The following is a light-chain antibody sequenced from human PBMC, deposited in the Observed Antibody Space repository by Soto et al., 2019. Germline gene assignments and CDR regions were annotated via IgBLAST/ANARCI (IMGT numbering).Light chain of an antibody. V-gene: IGLV2-14*01. Sequence: QSALTQPASVSGSPGQSITISCTGTSSDVGSYNYVSWYQQYPGKAPKLMIYDVSNRTSGVSYRFSGSKSGNTASLTISGLQAKDTDSYYCSSYTTSSTHVVFGGGTKLTVL. J-gene: IGLJ2*01. CDR3: SSYTTSSTHVV. CDR2: DVS. CDR1: SSDVGSYNY.